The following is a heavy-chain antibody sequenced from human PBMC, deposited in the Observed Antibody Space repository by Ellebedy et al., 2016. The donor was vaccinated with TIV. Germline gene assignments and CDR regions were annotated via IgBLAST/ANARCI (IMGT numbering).Heavy chain of an antibody. D-gene: IGHD2-21*01. CDR3: ARESRPAPILWWHHGGAFDI. J-gene: IGHJ3*02. V-gene: IGHV3-7*01. CDR1: GFTFSSYW. CDR2: IKQDGSEK. Sequence: GESLKISXAASGFTFSSYWMSWVRQAPGKGLEWVANIKQDGSEKYYVDSVKGRFTISRDNAKNSLYLQMNSLRAEDTAVYYCARESRPAPILWWHHGGAFDIWGQGTMVTVSS.